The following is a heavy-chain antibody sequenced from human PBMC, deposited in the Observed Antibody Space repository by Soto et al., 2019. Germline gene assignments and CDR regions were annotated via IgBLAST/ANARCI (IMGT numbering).Heavy chain of an antibody. D-gene: IGHD3-10*01. CDR3: AKRLSHPPYGSGSSLYYYCGMDV. CDR1: GFTFSSYA. J-gene: IGHJ6*02. Sequence: GGSLRLSCAASGFTFSSYAMSWVRQAPGKGLEWVSAISGSGGSTYYADSVKGRFTISRDNSKNTLYLQMNSLRAEDTAVYCCAKRLSHPPYGSGSSLYYYCGMDVWGQGTTATVSS. V-gene: IGHV3-23*01. CDR2: ISGSGGST.